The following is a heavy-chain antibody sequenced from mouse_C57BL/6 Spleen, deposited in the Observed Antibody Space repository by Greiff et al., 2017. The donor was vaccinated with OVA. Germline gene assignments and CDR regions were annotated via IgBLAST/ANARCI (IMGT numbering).Heavy chain of an antibody. Sequence: QVQLKQPGAELVRPGSSVKLSCKASGYTFTSYWLDWVKQRPGQGLEWIGNINPSDSETHYNQKFKDKATLTVDKSSSTAYMQLSSLTSEDSAVYCCATRHTQTAQVHAYWGQGTLVTVSA. CDR2: INPSDSET. CDR3: ATRHTQTAQVHAY. CDR1: GYTFTSYW. J-gene: IGHJ3*01. D-gene: IGHD3-2*02. V-gene: IGHV1-61*01.